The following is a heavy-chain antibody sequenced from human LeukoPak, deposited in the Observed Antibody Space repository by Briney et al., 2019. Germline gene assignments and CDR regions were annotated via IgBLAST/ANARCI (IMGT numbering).Heavy chain of an antibody. J-gene: IGHJ4*02. V-gene: IGHV4-4*02. D-gene: IGHD3-22*01. CDR1: GDSITSSHW. Sequence: SGTLSLTCTVSGDSITSSHWWSWIRQSPGKGLEWIGNTYHSDYTNYNPSLKSRVTMSVDTSKNQFSLKLSSVTAADTAVYYCARDRTNYYDSSGYYYYFDYWGQGTLVTVSS. CDR3: ARDRTNYYDSSGYYYYFDY. CDR2: TYHSDYT.